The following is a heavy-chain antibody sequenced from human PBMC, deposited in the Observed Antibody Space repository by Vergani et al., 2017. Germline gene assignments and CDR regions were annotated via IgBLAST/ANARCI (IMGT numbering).Heavy chain of an antibody. CDR3: ARRTVSDSSSGWALDY. CDR2: ISGSGGST. V-gene: IGHV3-23*01. J-gene: IGHJ4*02. Sequence: EVQLLESGGGLVQPGGSLRLSCAASGFTFSSYAMSWVRQAPGKGLEWVSAISGSGGSTYYADSVKGRFTISRDNSKNTLYLQMNSLRAEDTAVYYCARRTVSDSSSGWALDYWGQGTLVTVSS. D-gene: IGHD6-19*01. CDR1: GFTFSSYA.